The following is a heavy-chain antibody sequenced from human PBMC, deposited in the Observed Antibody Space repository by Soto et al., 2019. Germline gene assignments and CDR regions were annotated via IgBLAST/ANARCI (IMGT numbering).Heavy chain of an antibody. V-gene: IGHV3-7*01. J-gene: IGHJ4*02. Sequence: EVQLVESGGGLVQPGGSLRLSCAASGFTFSSYWMTWVRQAPGKGLEWVANIKQDGSAKYYVDSVKGRFTISRDNAKNSLYLQMNSLRAEDTAVYYCASWLKTSGWYVLREGSFDYWGQGTLVNVSS. CDR1: GFTFSSYW. CDR3: ASWLKTSGWYVLREGSFDY. D-gene: IGHD6-19*01. CDR2: IKQDGSAK.